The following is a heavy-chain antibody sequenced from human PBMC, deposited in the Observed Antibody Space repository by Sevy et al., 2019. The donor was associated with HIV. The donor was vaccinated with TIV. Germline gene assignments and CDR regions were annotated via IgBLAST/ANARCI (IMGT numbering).Heavy chain of an antibody. D-gene: IGHD4-17*01. J-gene: IGHJ4*01. CDR3: ARDLEFYDYGDYGPAFMPDF. CDR1: GFTFSSFG. V-gene: IGHV3-33*01. CDR2: IWFDGSNT. Sequence: GGSLRLSCAASGFTFSSFGMHWVRQAPGKGLEWLAVIWFDGSNTYYSDSVKGGLTISRDIAKNTLHLQMNSLRAEDTAVYYCARDLEFYDYGDYGPAFMPDFWGHGTLVTVSS.